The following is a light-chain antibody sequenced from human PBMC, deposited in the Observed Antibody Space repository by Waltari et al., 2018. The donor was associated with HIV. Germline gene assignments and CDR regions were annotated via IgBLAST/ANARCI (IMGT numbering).Light chain of an antibody. Sequence: DTQMTQFPSSLPASVGDSVTITCRASQSISRYLNWYQVKPGKAPKLLIYATSTLQSGVPLRFSGSGSGTDFTLTISSLQPEDFASYYCQQTYNKPLTFGGGTTVEI. J-gene: IGKJ4*01. V-gene: IGKV1-39*01. CDR1: QSISRY. CDR2: ATS. CDR3: QQTYNKPLT.